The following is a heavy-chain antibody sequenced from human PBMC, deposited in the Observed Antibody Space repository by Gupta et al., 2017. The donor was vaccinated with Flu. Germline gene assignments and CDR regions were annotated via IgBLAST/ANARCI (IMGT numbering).Heavy chain of an antibody. Sequence: QLQLQESGPGLMRPSETLSLTCTVSGGSIATAFFYWGWIRQTPGRGLEWIASVFFDGRTYYNPSLQNRVSISVDTSKDQFSLTLNSVTASDTAVYYCGRLSGGTVAGIDPWGPGTLVTVSS. CDR1: GGSIATAFFY. D-gene: IGHD6-19*01. V-gene: IGHV4-39*01. J-gene: IGHJ5*02. CDR3: GRLSGGTVAGIDP. CDR2: VFFDGRT.